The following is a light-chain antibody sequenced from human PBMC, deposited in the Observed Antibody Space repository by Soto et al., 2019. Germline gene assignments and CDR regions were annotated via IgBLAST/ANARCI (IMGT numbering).Light chain of an antibody. CDR1: SSDVGGYNY. V-gene: IGLV2-14*01. CDR2: DVS. Sequence: QSVLTQPASVSGSPGQSSAIPCTGTSSDVGGYNYVSWYQQHPGKAPKLMVYDVSNRPSGVSNRFSGSKSGNTASLTISGLQAEDEADYYCSSYTSSSTYVFGTGTKVTVL. CDR3: SSYTSSSTYV. J-gene: IGLJ1*01.